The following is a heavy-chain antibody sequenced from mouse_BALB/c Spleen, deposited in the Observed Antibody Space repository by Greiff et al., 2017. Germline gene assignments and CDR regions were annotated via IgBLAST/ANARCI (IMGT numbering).Heavy chain of an antibody. Sequence: QVHVKQPGAELVMPGASVKMSCKASGYTFTDYWMHWVKQRPGQGLEWIGAIDTSDSYTSYNQKFKGKATLTVDESSSTAYMQLSSLTSEDSAVYYCARNYRYDEDWYFDVWGAGTTVTVSS. CDR2: IDTSDSYT. D-gene: IGHD2-14*01. J-gene: IGHJ1*01. CDR1: GYTFTDYW. CDR3: ARNYRYDEDWYFDV. V-gene: IGHV1-69*01.